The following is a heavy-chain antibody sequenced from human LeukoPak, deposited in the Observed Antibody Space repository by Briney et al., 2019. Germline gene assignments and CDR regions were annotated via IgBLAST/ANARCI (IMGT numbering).Heavy chain of an antibody. CDR2: IYSSGST. J-gene: IGHJ4*02. CDR3: ARAGGYSGYWGL. CDR1: GGSIGGYY. Sequence: SQTLSLTCTVSGGSIGGYYWGWIRQPPGKGLEWIGYIYSSGSTNYNPSLKSRVTISVDTSKNQFSLKLTSVTAADTAVYYCARAGGYSGYWGLWGQGTLVTVSS. V-gene: IGHV4-59*01. D-gene: IGHD3-22*01.